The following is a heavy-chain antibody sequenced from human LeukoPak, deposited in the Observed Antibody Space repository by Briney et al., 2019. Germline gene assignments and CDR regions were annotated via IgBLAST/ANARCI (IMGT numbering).Heavy chain of an antibody. CDR3: ARATFWSGYQRDSWYMDV. J-gene: IGHJ6*03. D-gene: IGHD3-3*01. CDR1: GFTLSSNY. CDR2: IYTGGST. Sequence: GGSLRLSCAASGFTLSSNYMSWVRQAPGKGLEWVSVIYTGGSTYYADSVKGRFIISRDNSKNTLYLQINSLRPEDTAVYYCARATFWSGYQRDSWYMDVWGKGTPVTVFS. V-gene: IGHV3-66*02.